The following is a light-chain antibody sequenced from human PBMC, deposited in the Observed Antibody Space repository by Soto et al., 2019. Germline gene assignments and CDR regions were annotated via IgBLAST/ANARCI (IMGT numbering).Light chain of an antibody. CDR1: SSDIGRYNL. Sequence: QAVVTQPASVSGSPGQSITISCTGTSSDIGRYNLVSWYQQHPGKAPKLIIYEDIERPSGVSDRFSGSKSGNTASLTISGLQTEDEADYYCCSYAGGASVVFGGGTKVTVL. J-gene: IGLJ2*01. CDR2: EDI. V-gene: IGLV2-23*01. CDR3: CSYAGGASVV.